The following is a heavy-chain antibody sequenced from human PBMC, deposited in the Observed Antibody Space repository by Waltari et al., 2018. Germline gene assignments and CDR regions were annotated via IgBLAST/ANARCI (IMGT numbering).Heavy chain of an antibody. CDR3: ATSPTTTTILGVVAYLGY. V-gene: IGHV1-69-2*01. CDR1: GYTFTDYY. Sequence: EVQLVQSGAEVKKPGATVKISCKASGYTFTDYYMPLVQQAPAQGLEWMGRVDPEDGETIYAEKFQGRVTITADTSTDTAYMELSSLRSEDTAVYYCATSPTTTTILGVVAYLGYWGQGTLVTVSS. D-gene: IGHD3-3*01. J-gene: IGHJ4*02. CDR2: VDPEDGET.